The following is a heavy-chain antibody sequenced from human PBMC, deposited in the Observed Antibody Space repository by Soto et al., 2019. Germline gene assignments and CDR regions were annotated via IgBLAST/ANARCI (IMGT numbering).Heavy chain of an antibody. D-gene: IGHD2-15*01. Sequence: GGSLRLSCAASGFTFSTYGMNWVRQAPGKGLEWVSGIGGSGGSTYYADSVTGRFAISRDDSKNTLFLRMNSLKVDDTAVYYCAKTLVVRSQYYYTMDVWGRGTTVTVSS. CDR1: GFTFSTYG. J-gene: IGHJ6*02. CDR3: AKTLVVRSQYYYTMDV. V-gene: IGHV3-23*01. CDR2: IGGSGGST.